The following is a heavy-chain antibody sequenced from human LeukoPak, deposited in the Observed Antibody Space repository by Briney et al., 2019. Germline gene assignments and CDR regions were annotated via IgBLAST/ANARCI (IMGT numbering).Heavy chain of an antibody. CDR3: ATGDYLMAAAGTGDAFDI. D-gene: IGHD6-13*01. V-gene: IGHV1-8*01. J-gene: IGHJ3*02. Sequence: RASVKVSCKASGFTFTSYDINWVRQAPGQGLEWMGWMNPKSGNTGYAQKFQGRVTMTRNTSISTAYMELSSLRSEDTAVYYCATGDYLMAAAGTGDAFDIWGQGTMVTVSS. CDR1: GFTFTSYD. CDR2: MNPKSGNT.